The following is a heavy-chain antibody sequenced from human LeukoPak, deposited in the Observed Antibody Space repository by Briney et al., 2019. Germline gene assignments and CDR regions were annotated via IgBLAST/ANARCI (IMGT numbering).Heavy chain of an antibody. D-gene: IGHD3-10*02. CDR2: IYYSGST. CDR3: ARRIPPYVAAGVGFWFDS. V-gene: IGHV4-39*01. CDR1: GGSISSSTYY. Sequence: SETLSLTCSVSGGSISSSTYYWAWVRQPPGKGLEWIASIYYSGSTYYKESLKSRVTIYADTSKNQFSLKLSSVTAADTAVYYCARRIPPYVAAGVGFWFDSWGQGALVTVSS. J-gene: IGHJ5*01.